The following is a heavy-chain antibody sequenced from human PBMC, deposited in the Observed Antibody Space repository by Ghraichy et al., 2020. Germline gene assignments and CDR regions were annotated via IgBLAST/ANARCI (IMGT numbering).Heavy chain of an antibody. D-gene: IGHD5-18*01. Sequence: GGSLRLSCSASGFTFSSYAMHWVRQAPGKGLEYVSAISTNGGSTYYADSVKGRFTISRDNSKNTLYLQMSSLRAEDTAVYYCVKARERGYSYGGWYFDLWGRGTLVTVSS. CDR1: GFTFSSYA. V-gene: IGHV3-64D*06. CDR2: ISTNGGST. CDR3: VKARERGYSYGGWYFDL. J-gene: IGHJ2*01.